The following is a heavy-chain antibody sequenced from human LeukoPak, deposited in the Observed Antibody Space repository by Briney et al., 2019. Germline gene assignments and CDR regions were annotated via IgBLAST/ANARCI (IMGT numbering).Heavy chain of an antibody. J-gene: IGHJ3*02. V-gene: IGHV3-15*01. CDR3: TTGYYYDSSGYHLSAFDI. CDR1: GFTFGNAW. Sequence: GGSLRLFCAASGFTFGNAWMSWVRQAPGKGLEWVGRIKSKTGGGTTDYAAPVKGRFTISRDDSKNTLYLQMNSLKTEDTAVYYCTTGYYYDSSGYHLSAFDIWGQGTMVTVSS. D-gene: IGHD3-22*01. CDR2: IKSKTGGGTT.